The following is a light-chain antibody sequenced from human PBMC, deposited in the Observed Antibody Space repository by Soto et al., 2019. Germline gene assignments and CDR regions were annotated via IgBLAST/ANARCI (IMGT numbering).Light chain of an antibody. J-gene: IGLJ1*01. CDR2: DVS. CDR1: SSDVCGYNY. V-gene: IGLV2-14*01. Sequence: QSVLPQPASVSGSPGQSITISCTGTSSDVCGYNYVSWYQQHPGKAPKLMIYDVSNRPSGVSNRFSGSKSGNTASLTISGLQAEDEADYYCSSYTSSSTLEGVFGTGTKVTVL. CDR3: SSYTSSSTLEGV.